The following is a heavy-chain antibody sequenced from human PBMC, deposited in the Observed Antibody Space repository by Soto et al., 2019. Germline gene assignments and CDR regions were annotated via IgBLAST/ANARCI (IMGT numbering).Heavy chain of an antibody. J-gene: IGHJ6*02. D-gene: IGHD4-4*01. CDR1: GFTFSSYS. V-gene: IGHV3-21*01. Sequence: LXLSFAATGFTFSSYSVNYVRPAPVKGLEWVSSINSSSRYIYYADSVKGRVTISRDNAKNSLYLQMNSLGAEDTAVYYCAGVFMTTVTTFYYYGMDVWGQGTTVTVSS. CDR3: AGVFMTTVTTFYYYGMDV. CDR2: INSSSRYI.